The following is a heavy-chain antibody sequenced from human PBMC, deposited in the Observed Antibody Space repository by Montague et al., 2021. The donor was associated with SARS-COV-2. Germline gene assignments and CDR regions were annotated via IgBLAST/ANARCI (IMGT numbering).Heavy chain of an antibody. D-gene: IGHD5-12*01. CDR3: ARRGRPYSGYTTGYFDY. J-gene: IGHJ4*02. V-gene: IGHV5-10-1*01. CDR2: IDPSDAYT. Sequence: QSGAEVKTPGESLRISCKVSGHIFISDWITWVRQMPGKGLEWMGRIDPSDAYTNYSPSFQGHVSISVDKSISTAYLQWSSLKASDTAMYYCARRGRPYSGYTTGYFDYWGQGTLVTVSS. CDR1: GHIFISDW.